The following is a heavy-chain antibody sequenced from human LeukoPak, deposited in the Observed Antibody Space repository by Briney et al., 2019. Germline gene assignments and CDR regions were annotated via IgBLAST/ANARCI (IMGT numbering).Heavy chain of an antibody. V-gene: IGHV4-59*01. J-gene: IGHJ5*02. CDR2: IYYSGST. Sequence: KTPETLSLTCTVSGGSISSYYWSWIRQPPGKGLEWIGYIYYSGSTNYNPSLKSRVTISVDTSKNQFSLKLSSVTAADTAVYYCARVVTAWFDPWGQGTLVTVSS. D-gene: IGHD2-21*02. CDR1: GGSISSYY. CDR3: ARVVTAWFDP.